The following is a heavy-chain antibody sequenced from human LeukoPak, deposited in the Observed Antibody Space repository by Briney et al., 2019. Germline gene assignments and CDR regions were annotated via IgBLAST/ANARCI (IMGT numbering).Heavy chain of an antibody. J-gene: IGHJ4*02. CDR2: ISGSGSTT. CDR1: GFTFSSYW. Sequence: GGSLRLSCAASGFTFSSYWLTWVRQAPGKGLEWVSTISGSGSTTYYADSVRGRFSISRDNSRNLLFLQMNSLRAEDTALYYCAKALSGYIYGPDVWSQGTLVTVSS. CDR3: AKALSGYIYGPDV. D-gene: IGHD5-18*01. V-gene: IGHV3-23*01.